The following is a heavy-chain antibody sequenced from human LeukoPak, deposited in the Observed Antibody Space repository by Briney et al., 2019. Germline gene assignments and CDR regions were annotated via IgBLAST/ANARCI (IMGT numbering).Heavy chain of an antibody. D-gene: IGHD6-13*01. CDR2: IIPIFGTA. J-gene: IGHJ4*02. CDR1: GGTFSSYA. CDR3: ARESVRIAAAERGYFDY. V-gene: IGHV1-69*05. Sequence: SVKVSCKASGGTFSSYAISWVRQAPEQGLEWMGGIIPIFGTANYAQKFQGRVTITTDESTSTAYMELSSLRSEDTAVYYCARESVRIAAAERGYFDYWGQGTLVTVSS.